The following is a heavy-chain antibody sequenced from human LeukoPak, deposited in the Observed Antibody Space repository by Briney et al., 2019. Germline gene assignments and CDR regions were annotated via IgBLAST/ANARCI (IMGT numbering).Heavy chain of an antibody. CDR1: GYTFTSYY. CDR3: AKNVQIAARLGAIDY. V-gene: IGHV1-46*01. CDR2: INPSGGST. Sequence: ASVKVSCKASGYTFTSYYMHWVRQAPGQGLEWMGIINPSGGSTSYAQKFQGRVTMTRDTSTSTVYMELSSLGSEDTAVYYCAKNVQIAARLGAIDYWGQGTLVTVSS. D-gene: IGHD6-6*01. J-gene: IGHJ4*02.